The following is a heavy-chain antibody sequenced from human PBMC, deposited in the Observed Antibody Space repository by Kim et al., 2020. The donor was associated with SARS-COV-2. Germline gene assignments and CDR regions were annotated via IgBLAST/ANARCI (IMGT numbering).Heavy chain of an antibody. CDR2: TSSSISYI. D-gene: IGHD2-15*01. Sequence: GGSLRLSCAASGFTFSTYSMNWVRQAPGKGLEWVSATSSSISYIYYADSVKGRFTISRDNAKNSLYLQINSLRAEETAVYYCARVFRGGTQYYYQGMDVWGQETTVTVSS. J-gene: IGHJ6*02. CDR3: ARVFRGGTQYYYQGMDV. CDR1: GFTFSTYS. V-gene: IGHV3-21*06.